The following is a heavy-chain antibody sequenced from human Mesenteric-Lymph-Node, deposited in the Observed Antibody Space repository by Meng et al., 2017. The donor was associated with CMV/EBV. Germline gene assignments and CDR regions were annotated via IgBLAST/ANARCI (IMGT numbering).Heavy chain of an antibody. CDR2: IGTAGDT. D-gene: IGHD2-15*01. CDR3: ARGGIWGSPDAFDI. J-gene: IGHJ3*02. Sequence: GESLKISCAASGFTFSSYDMHWVRQATGKGLEWVSAIGTAGDTYYPGSVKGRFTISREDAKNSLYLQMNSLRAADTAVYYCARGGIWGSPDAFDIWGQGTMVTVSS. V-gene: IGHV3-13*01. CDR1: GFTFSSYD.